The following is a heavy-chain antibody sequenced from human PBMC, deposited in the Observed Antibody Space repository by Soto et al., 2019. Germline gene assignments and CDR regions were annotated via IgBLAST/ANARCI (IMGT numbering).Heavy chain of an antibody. Sequence: GASVKVFCKVSGLTLSELSMHWVRQTPGEGLEWMGGFDPEQGETVHAQKFQGRVTMTDDTSTDTAYMELSSLRSDDTAVYYCATINTYYPFWGQGALVTVSS. CDR1: GLTLSELS. J-gene: IGHJ4*02. CDR3: ATINTYYPF. V-gene: IGHV1-24*01. D-gene: IGHD3-10*01. CDR2: FDPEQGET.